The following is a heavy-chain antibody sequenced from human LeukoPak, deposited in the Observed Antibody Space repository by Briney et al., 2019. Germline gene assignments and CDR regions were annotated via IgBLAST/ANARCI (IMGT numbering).Heavy chain of an antibody. CDR3: ARDLVAKPDF. V-gene: IGHV3-23*01. J-gene: IGHJ4*02. Sequence: GGSLRLSCAASGFTFRNYAMSWVRQAPGKGLEWVSLISGSGDNSYYADSVEGRFTISRDNSKNTVLLQMNSLRAEDTAVYYCARDLVAKPDFWGQGTLVTVPS. CDR2: ISGSGDNS. D-gene: IGHD5-12*01. CDR1: GFTFRNYA.